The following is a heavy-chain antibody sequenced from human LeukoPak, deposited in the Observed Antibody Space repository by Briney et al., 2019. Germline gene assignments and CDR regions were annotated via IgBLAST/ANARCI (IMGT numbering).Heavy chain of an antibody. V-gene: IGHV1-46*01. J-gene: IGHJ5*02. CDR1: GYTFTSYY. Sequence: GASVKVSCKASGYTFTSYYMHWVRQAPGQGLEWMGIINPSGGSTNYAQKFQGRVTMTRDTSTSTVYMELSSLRSEDTAVYCCAREYNYDSGSYYESRWFDPWGQGTLVTVS. D-gene: IGHD3-10*01. CDR3: AREYNYDSGSYYESRWFDP. CDR2: INPSGGST.